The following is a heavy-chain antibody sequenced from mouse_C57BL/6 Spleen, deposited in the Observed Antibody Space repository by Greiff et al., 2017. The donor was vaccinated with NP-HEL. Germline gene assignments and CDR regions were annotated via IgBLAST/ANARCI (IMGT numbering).Heavy chain of an antibody. V-gene: IGHV1-64*01. Sequence: QVQLQQPGAELVKPGASVKLSCKASGYTFTSYWMHWVKQRPGQGLEWIGMIHPNSGSTNYNEKFKSKATMNVDKSSSTAYMQLSSLAAEDSAVYYCARHLLLRPFDYWGQGTTLTVSS. D-gene: IGHD1-1*01. CDR1: GYTFTSYW. J-gene: IGHJ2*01. CDR2: IHPNSGST. CDR3: ARHLLLRPFDY.